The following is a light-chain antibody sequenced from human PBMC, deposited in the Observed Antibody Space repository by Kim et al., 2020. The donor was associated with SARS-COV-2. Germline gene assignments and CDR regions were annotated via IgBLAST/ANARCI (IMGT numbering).Light chain of an antibody. V-gene: IGKV3-15*01. CDR1: QSVRSN. J-gene: IGKJ2*01. Sequence: EIVVTQSPATLSVSPGERATLSCRASQSVRSNLAWYQQKPGQAPRLLIYGASTRATGIPARFSGSGSGTEFTLTISSLQSEDSAIYYCQQYDDWRPYTFGQGNKL. CDR2: GAS. CDR3: QQYDDWRPYT.